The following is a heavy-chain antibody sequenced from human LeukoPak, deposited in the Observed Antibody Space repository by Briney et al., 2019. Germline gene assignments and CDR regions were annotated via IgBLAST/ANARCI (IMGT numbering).Heavy chain of an antibody. CDR2: INHSGST. Sequence: SETLSLACAVYGGSFSGYYWSWIRHPPGKGLEWIGEINHSGSTNYNPSLKSRVTISVDTSKNQFSLKLSSVTAADTAVYYCARVLQGCSSTSCYRDWFDPWGQGTLVTVSS. J-gene: IGHJ5*02. D-gene: IGHD2-2*02. CDR3: ARVLQGCSSTSCYRDWFDP. CDR1: GGSFSGYY. V-gene: IGHV4-34*01.